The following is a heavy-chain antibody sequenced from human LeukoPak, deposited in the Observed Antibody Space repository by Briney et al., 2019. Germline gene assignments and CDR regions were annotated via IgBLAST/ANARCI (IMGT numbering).Heavy chain of an antibody. Sequence: GESLRLSCAASGFSVSNKYMSWVRQAPGKGLEWVSVIYTIGSTFYADSVKGRFTISRDNSKNTLYLHMNSLRAEDTAVYYCARDRVYLGREDAFDIWGQGTMVTVSS. CDR3: ARDRVYLGREDAFDI. CDR2: IYTIGST. D-gene: IGHD7-27*01. J-gene: IGHJ3*02. V-gene: IGHV3-53*01. CDR1: GFSVSNKY.